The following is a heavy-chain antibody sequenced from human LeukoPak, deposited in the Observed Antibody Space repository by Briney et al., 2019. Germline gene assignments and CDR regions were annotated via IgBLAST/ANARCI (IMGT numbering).Heavy chain of an antibody. D-gene: IGHD4-11*01. V-gene: IGHV3-30*04. J-gene: IGHJ6*02. CDR3: AREDDDSNGIDV. CDR1: GFTFSNYA. CDR2: ISYDGKHK. Sequence: PGGSLRLSCAASGFTFSNYAMEWVRQAPGKGLEWVALISYDGKHKYYADSMKGRFTISGDNSKNTLYLQMNSLRAEDTAVYYCAREDDDSNGIDVWGHGTTVTVSS.